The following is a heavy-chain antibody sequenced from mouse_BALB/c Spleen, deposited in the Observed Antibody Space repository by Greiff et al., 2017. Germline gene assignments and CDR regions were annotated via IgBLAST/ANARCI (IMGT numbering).Heavy chain of an antibody. D-gene: IGHD2-4*01. V-gene: IGHV5-17*02. CDR2: ISSGSSTI. CDR3: ARSRDYGDYAMDY. J-gene: IGHJ4*01. CDR1: GFTFSSFG. Sequence: EVQLVESGGGLVQPGGSRKLSCAASGFTFSSFGMHWVRQAPEKGLEWVAYISSGSSTIYYADTVKGRFTISRDNPKNTLFLQMTSLRSEDTAMYYCARSRDYGDYAMDYWGQGTSVTVSS.